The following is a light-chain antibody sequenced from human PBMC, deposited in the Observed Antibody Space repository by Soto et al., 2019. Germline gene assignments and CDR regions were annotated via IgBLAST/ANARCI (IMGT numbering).Light chain of an antibody. CDR1: QSVSSKY. J-gene: IGKJ3*01. Sequence: MVLTQSPGTLSLSPGERATLSCRASQSVSSKYLAWYQQKPGQAPRVLIYGTSIRASGVPERFSGGGSGTDFTLTITRLEPEDFAVYYCQQYGSSLFTFGPGTKVDFK. CDR2: GTS. CDR3: QQYGSSLFT. V-gene: IGKV3-20*01.